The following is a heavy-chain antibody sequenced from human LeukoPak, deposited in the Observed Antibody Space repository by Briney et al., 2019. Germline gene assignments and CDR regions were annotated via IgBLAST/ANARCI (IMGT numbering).Heavy chain of an antibody. CDR2: IYHSGST. Sequence: PSETLSLTWAVSGGSISNNYWWSWVRQPPGKGLEWIGEIYHSGSTNYNPSLKSRVTISVDQSKNQLSLELTSLTAADTAVYYCAREFGSDAFDIWGQGTMVTVSS. V-gene: IGHV4-4*02. CDR1: GGSISNNYW. D-gene: IGHD3-10*01. J-gene: IGHJ3*02. CDR3: AREFGSDAFDI.